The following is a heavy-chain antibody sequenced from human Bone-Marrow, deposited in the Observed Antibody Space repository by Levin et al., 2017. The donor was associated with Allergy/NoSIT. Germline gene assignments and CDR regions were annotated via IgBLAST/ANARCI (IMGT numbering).Heavy chain of an antibody. V-gene: IGHV3-23*01. CDR2: ISGSGGTT. Sequence: GGSLRLSCAVSGFTFGSYSMNWVRQAPGKGLEWVSSISGSGGTTYYADSVRGRFTISRDNSKNTLYLEMNSLRAEDTATYYCAKGACSSTICAGDYWGQGTLVTVSS. J-gene: IGHJ4*02. CDR3: AKGACSSTICAGDY. CDR1: GFTFGSYS. D-gene: IGHD2-2*01.